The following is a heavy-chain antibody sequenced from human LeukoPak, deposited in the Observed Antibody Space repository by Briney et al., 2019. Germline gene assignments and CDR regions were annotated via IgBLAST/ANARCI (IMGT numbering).Heavy chain of an antibody. Sequence: ASVKVSCKASGYTFTSYAMHWVRQAPGQRLEWMGWINAGNGNTKYSQKFQGRVTITADESTSTAYMELSSLRSEDTAVYYCASAIWDYDILTGYYMLHYWGQGTLVTVSS. V-gene: IGHV1-3*01. CDR2: INAGNGNT. CDR1: GYTFTSYA. J-gene: IGHJ4*02. D-gene: IGHD3-9*01. CDR3: ASAIWDYDILTGYYMLHY.